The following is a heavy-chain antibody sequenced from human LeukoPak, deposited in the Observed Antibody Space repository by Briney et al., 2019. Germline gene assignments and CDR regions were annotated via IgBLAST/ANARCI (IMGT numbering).Heavy chain of an antibody. CDR3: ARVDDSSGYYLRDWYFDL. CDR1: GGSISSSSYY. Sequence: SETLSLTCTVSGGSISSSSYYWGWIRQPPGKGLEWIVSIYYSGSTYYNPSLKSRVTMSVDTSKNQFSLKLSSVTAADTAVYYCARVDDSSGYYLRDWYFDLWGRGTLVTVSS. CDR2: IYYSGST. V-gene: IGHV4-39*07. J-gene: IGHJ2*01. D-gene: IGHD3-22*01.